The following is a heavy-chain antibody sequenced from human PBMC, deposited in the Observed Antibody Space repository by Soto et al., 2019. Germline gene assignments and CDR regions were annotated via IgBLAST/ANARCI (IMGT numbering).Heavy chain of an antibody. V-gene: IGHV3-30*18. D-gene: IGHD5-18*01. CDR3: AKDRVGYGLDY. CDR1: GFTFSSYG. CDR2: ISYDGSNK. J-gene: IGHJ4*02. Sequence: QVQLVESGGGVVQPGRSLRLSCAASGFTFSSYGMHWVRQAPGKGLEWVAVISYDGSNKYYADSVKGRFTISRDNSKNPLYLQMNSLRAEDTAVYYCAKDRVGYGLDYWGQGTLVTVSS.